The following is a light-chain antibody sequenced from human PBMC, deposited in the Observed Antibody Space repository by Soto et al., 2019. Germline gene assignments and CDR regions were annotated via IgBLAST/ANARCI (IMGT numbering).Light chain of an antibody. CDR1: SNDIGIYNF. V-gene: IGLV2-11*01. Sequence: QSVLTQPRSVSGSPGQSVTISCTGTSNDIGIYNFVSWYQQHPGKAPKLAIYDATARPSGVPDRFSGSKSGTTASLTISGLQAEDECDYYCCSYAGTHTFFGGGTKVTV. CDR3: CSYAGTHTF. CDR2: DAT. J-gene: IGLJ2*01.